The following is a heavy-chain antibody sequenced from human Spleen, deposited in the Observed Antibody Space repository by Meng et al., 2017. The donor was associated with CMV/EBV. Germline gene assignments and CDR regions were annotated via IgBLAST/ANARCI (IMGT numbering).Heavy chain of an antibody. J-gene: IGHJ4*02. CDR3: AKGGYSSAWYLFDFDY. CDR2: ISSSTSYI. V-gene: IGHV3-21*01. Sequence: GESLKISCAASGVTFSSYNMNWVRQAPGKGLEWVSYISSSTSYIYYADSVNGRFTISRDNSKNSLYLQINSLRAEDTAVYYCAKGGYSSAWYLFDFDYWGQGTLVTVS. CDR1: GVTFSSYN. D-gene: IGHD6-13*01.